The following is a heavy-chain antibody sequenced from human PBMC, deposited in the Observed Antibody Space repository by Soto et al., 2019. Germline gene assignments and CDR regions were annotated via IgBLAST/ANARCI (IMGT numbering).Heavy chain of an antibody. CDR3: ARELQGLYYFDY. V-gene: IGHV1-3*01. D-gene: IGHD4-4*01. Sequence: QVQVVQSGAEVKKPGASVKVSCKASEYTFTSYVIHWVRQAPGQGLEWMGWINAGNGNTKYSQKFQGRVTITRDTSASTAYMELSSLRSEDTAVYYCARELQGLYYFDYWGQGTLVTVSS. J-gene: IGHJ4*02. CDR1: EYTFTSYV. CDR2: INAGNGNT.